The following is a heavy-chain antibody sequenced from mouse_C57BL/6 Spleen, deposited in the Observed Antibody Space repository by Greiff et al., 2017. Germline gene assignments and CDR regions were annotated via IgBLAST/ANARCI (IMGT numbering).Heavy chain of an antibody. V-gene: IGHV3-6*01. Sequence: DVQLQESGPGLVKPSQSLSLTCSVTGYSITSGYYWNWIRQFPGNKLEWMGYISYDGSNNYNPSLKNRISITRDTSKNQFFLKLNSVTTEDTATYYCARPSNYEYFDVWGTGTTVTVSS. CDR2: ISYDGSN. J-gene: IGHJ1*03. CDR3: ARPSNYEYFDV. D-gene: IGHD2-5*01. CDR1: GYSITSGYY.